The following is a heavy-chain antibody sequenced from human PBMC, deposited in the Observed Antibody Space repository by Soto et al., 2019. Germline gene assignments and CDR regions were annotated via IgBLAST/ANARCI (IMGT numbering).Heavy chain of an antibody. CDR2: ISGSGGST. J-gene: IGHJ6*02. V-gene: IGHV3-23*01. CDR3: AKVGSGADFYYYGLDV. Sequence: GGSLRLSCAASGFTFSNYAMNWVRQAPGKGLEWVSAISGSGGSTNYAESVKGRFTISRDNSKNTVYLHMKSLRAEDTAVYYCAKVGSGADFYYYGLDVWGQGTTVTVSS. CDR1: GFTFSNYA. D-gene: IGHD7-27*01.